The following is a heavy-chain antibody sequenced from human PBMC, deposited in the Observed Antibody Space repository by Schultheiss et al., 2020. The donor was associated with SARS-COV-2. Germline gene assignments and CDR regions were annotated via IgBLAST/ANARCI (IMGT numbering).Heavy chain of an antibody. Sequence: GGSLRLSCKGSGYSFISYWIGWVRQMPGKGLEWMGITYPGDPDTRYSPSFQGQVTISADKSISSAYQQWSSLKASDTAMYYCVTSVSYYFDYWGQGTLVTVAS. CDR2: TYPGDPDT. CDR3: VTSVSYYFDY. V-gene: IGHV5-51*01. D-gene: IGHD3-10*01. J-gene: IGHJ4*02. CDR1: GYSFISYW.